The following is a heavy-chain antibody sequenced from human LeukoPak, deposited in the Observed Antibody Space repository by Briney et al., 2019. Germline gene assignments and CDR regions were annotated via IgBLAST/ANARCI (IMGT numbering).Heavy chain of an antibody. CDR1: GFTFSSYE. J-gene: IGHJ4*02. D-gene: IGHD3-3*01. Sequence: GGSLRLSCAASGFTFSSYEMNWVRQAPGKGLEWVSYISSSGSTIYYADSVKGRFTISRDNAKNSLYLQMNSLRAEDTAVYYCARYYDFWSGYYRDGGQGTLVTVSS. V-gene: IGHV3-48*03. CDR2: ISSSGSTI. CDR3: ARYYDFWSGYYRD.